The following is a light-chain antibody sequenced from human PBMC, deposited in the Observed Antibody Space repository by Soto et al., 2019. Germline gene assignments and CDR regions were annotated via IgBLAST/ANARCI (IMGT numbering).Light chain of an antibody. V-gene: IGLV2-14*01. Sequence: QSALTQPASVSGSPGQSITISCTGTSSDVGGYNYVSWYRQHPGKAPKLMIYEVRNRPSGVSNRFSGSKSGNTASLTISGPQAEDGVDYSGSSNKRRRPLIFGIGT. CDR1: SSDVGGYNY. CDR3: SSNKRRRPLI. CDR2: EVR. J-gene: IGLJ1*01.